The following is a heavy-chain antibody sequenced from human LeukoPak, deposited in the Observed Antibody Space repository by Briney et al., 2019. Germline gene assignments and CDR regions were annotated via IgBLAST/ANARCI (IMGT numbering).Heavy chain of an antibody. CDR1: GFTFSSYS. CDR3: ARRPAYYDNSGYYSIDY. Sequence: PGGSLRLSCVGSGFTFSSYSMNWVRQAPENGLEWISYISSSGNTIDYADSVKGRFTISRDNAKSSLYLQMNTLRAEDTAVYFCARRPAYYDNSGYYSIDYWGQGTLVTVSS. D-gene: IGHD3-22*01. J-gene: IGHJ4*02. CDR2: ISSSGNTI. V-gene: IGHV3-48*04.